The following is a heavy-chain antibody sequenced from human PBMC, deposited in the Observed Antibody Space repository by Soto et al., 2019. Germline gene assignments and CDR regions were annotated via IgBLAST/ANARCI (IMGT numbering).Heavy chain of an antibody. CDR1: GYTLTGYF. CDR2: INPNSGGT. V-gene: IGHV1-2*04. D-gene: IGHD1-7*01. Sequence: QVQLVQSGAEVKKPGASVKVSCEASGYTLTGYFIHWVRQAPGQGLEWMGWINPNSGGTNSAQKFQGWVTMTTDTSITTAYMELRRLRSDDTAIYYCARGSRITGTTPLDYWGQGTLITVSS. J-gene: IGHJ4*02. CDR3: ARGSRITGTTPLDY.